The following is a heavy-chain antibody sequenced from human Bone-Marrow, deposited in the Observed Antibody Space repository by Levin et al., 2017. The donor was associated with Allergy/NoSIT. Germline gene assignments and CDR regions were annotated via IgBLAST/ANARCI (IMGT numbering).Heavy chain of an antibody. CDR1: GFTFSSYS. J-gene: IGHJ4*02. CDR2: ISSGGVTI. V-gene: IGHV3-48*01. CDR3: ARPPREYCSSTSCYLGFD. D-gene: IGHD2-2*01. Sequence: GESLKISCAASGFTFSSYSMNWVRQAPGKGLEWVSYISSGGVTIFYTDSVKGRFTISRDNAKNSLYLQMNSLRAEDTAVYYCARPPREYCSSTSCYLGFDWGQGTLVTVSS.